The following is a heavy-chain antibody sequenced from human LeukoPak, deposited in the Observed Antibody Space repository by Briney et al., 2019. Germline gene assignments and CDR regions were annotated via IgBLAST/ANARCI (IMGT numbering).Heavy chain of an antibody. J-gene: IGHJ4*02. CDR2: ISSSGDST. V-gene: IGHV3-23*01. CDR3: AREVGSFDY. CDR1: GFIFSSFG. D-gene: IGHD1-26*01. Sequence: GGSLRLSCAASGFIFSSFGMSWVRQAPGKGLEWVSCISSSGDSTYYPDSVKGRFTISRDNSKNTLYLQMNSLRVEDTAVYYCAREVGSFDYWGQGTLVTVSA.